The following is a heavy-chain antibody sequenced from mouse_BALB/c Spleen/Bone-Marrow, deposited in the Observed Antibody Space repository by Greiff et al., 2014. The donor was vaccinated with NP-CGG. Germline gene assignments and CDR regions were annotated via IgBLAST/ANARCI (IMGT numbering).Heavy chain of an antibody. CDR3: ARKSQRAYDSMNC. CDR2: IYPGDFNT. D-gene: IGHD2-4*01. V-gene: IGHV1S56*01. CDR1: GYTFTSYY. J-gene: IGHJ4*01. Sequence: VQLQQSGPELVKPGASVRISCKASGYTFTSYYIHWVRQRPGQGLEWIGWIYPGDFNTKFNEKFKGKATLTADKSSSTASMQLSSLTSEDSAVYFCARKSQRAYDSMNCWGQGTSVTVSS.